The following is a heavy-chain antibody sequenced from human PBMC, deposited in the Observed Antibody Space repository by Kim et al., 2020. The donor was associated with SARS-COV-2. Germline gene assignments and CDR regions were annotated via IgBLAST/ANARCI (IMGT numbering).Heavy chain of an antibody. CDR3: ARDYYHDMSVFLDS. V-gene: IGHV1-3*01. CDR1: GYIFRDYA. CDR2: INAGYGKT. J-gene: IGHJ4*02. D-gene: IGHD3-22*01. Sequence: ASVKVSCKTSGYIFRDYAIHWVRQAPGQRLEWMGWINAGYGKTVYSQTFRGRVSFTGDTSASTAYMELSSLSSEDTALYYCARDYYHDMSVFLDSWGQGTLVTVSS.